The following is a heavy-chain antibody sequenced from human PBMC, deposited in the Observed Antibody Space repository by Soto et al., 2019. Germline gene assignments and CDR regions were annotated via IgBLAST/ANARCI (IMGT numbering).Heavy chain of an antibody. D-gene: IGHD5-18*01. V-gene: IGHV5-51*01. CDR3: ARLAGYSYGPNWFDP. Sequence: GEPLKISCKGSGYSFTSYWIGWVRQMPGKGLEWMGIIYPGDSDTRYSPSFQGQVTISADKSISTAYLQWSSLKASDTAMYYCARLAGYSYGPNWFDPWGQGTLGTVSS. J-gene: IGHJ5*02. CDR1: GYSFTSYW. CDR2: IYPGDSDT.